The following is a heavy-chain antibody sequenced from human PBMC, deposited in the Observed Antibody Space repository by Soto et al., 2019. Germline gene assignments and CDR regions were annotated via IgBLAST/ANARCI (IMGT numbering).Heavy chain of an antibody. CDR3: ARAFYDFWSGYSHARLLGFDP. Sequence: QVQLQQWGAGLLKPSETLSLTCAVYGGSFSGYYGSWIRQPPGKGVERRGEINHSGSTNYNPSLKSRVTISVDTSNNEFSLKLSCVTDADTAVYYCARAFYDFWSGYSHARLLGFDPWGQGTLVTVSS. V-gene: IGHV4-34*01. J-gene: IGHJ5*02. D-gene: IGHD3-3*01. CDR1: GGSFSGYY. CDR2: INHSGST.